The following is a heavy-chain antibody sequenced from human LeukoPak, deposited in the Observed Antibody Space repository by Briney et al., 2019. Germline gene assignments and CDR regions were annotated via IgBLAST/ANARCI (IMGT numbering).Heavy chain of an antibody. CDR1: GFTFSSYA. Sequence: PGGSLRLSCAASGFTFSSYAMSWVRQAPGKGLEWVSAISGSGGSTYYADSVKGRFTISRDNSKNTLYLQMNSLRAEDTAVYYCAKSGNFWSGYPKAIFFDYWGQGTLVTVSS. D-gene: IGHD3-3*01. CDR2: ISGSGGST. CDR3: AKSGNFWSGYPKAIFFDY. J-gene: IGHJ4*02. V-gene: IGHV3-23*01.